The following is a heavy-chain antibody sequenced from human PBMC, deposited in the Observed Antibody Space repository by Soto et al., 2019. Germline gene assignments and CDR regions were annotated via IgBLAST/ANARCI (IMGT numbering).Heavy chain of an antibody. V-gene: IGHV3-30*03. CDR2: ISYDGNSK. D-gene: IGHD1-26*01. J-gene: IGHJ4*02. CDR1: GFTFYTSA. Sequence: QVQLVESGGGVVQPGRSLRLSCAASGFTFYTSALHWVRQAPGKGLEWVTFISYDGNSKYYTDSVKGRFTISRDNSKNTLYQQMNSLRAEDTAVYYCAMRVGATDYWGQGTLVIVSS. CDR3: AMRVGATDY.